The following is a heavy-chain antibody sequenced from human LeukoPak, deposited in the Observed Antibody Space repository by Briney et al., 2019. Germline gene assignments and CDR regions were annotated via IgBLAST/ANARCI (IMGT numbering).Heavy chain of an antibody. CDR2: INPNSGGT. CDR1: GYTFTGYY. Sequence: ASVKVSCKASGYTFTGYYMHWVRQAPGQGLEWMGWINPNSGGTNYAQKFQGRVTMTRDTSISTAYMELSRLRSDDTAVYYCARDPYSSGWYTANNWFDPWGQGTLVTVSS. V-gene: IGHV1-2*02. CDR3: ARDPYSSGWYTANNWFDP. J-gene: IGHJ5*02. D-gene: IGHD6-19*01.